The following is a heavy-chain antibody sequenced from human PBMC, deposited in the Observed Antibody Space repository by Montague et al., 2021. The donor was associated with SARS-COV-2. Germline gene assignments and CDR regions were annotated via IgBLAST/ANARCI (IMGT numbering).Heavy chain of an antibody. D-gene: IGHD6-13*01. CDR3: ARVGRQQLVRLCGMDV. J-gene: IGHJ6*02. V-gene: IGHV4-39*07. CDR2: IYYSGST. Sequence: SETLSLTCTVSGASISSSSYYWGWIRQPPGKGLEWIGSIYYSGSTYYNPSLKSRVTISVDTSKNQFSLKLSSVTAADTAVYYCARVGRQQLVRLCGMDVWGQGTTVTVSS. CDR1: GASISSSSYY.